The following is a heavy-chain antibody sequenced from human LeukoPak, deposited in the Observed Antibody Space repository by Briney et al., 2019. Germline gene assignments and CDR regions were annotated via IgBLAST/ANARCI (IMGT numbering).Heavy chain of an antibody. CDR2: IYPGDSDT. D-gene: IGHD1-26*01. V-gene: IGHV5-51*01. CDR1: GYSFTSYW. Sequence: GASLKISCKGSGYSFTSYWIGWVRQMPGKGLEWMGIIYPGDSDTRYSPSFQGQVTISADKSISTAYLQWSSLKASDTAMYYCARQWELLGDAFDIWGQGTMVTVSS. CDR3: ARQWELLGDAFDI. J-gene: IGHJ3*02.